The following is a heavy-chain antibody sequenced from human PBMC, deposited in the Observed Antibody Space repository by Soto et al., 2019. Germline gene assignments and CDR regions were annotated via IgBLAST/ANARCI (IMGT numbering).Heavy chain of an antibody. J-gene: IGHJ4*02. CDR1: GYTFTGYY. Sequence: GASVKVSCKASGYTFTGYYMHWVRQAPGQGLEWMGWINPNSGGTNYAQKLQGRVTMTRDTSISTAYMELSRLRSDDTAVYYCARAASYSSGWYLSDYWGQGTLVTVSS. CDR2: INPNSGGT. D-gene: IGHD6-19*01. V-gene: IGHV1-2*02. CDR3: ARAASYSSGWYLSDY.